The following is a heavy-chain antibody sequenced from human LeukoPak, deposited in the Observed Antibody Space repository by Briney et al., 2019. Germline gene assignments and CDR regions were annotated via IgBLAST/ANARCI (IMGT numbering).Heavy chain of an antibody. D-gene: IGHD3-16*02. J-gene: IGHJ3*02. V-gene: IGHV4-34*01. Sequence: SETLSLTCAVSGGSFSGYYWTWIRQPPGKGLEWIGEINHSGRTNYNPSLKSRVIMSVDTSKNQFSLKLSSVTAADTAVYYCARIVRLGELSLEAFDIWGQGTMVTVSS. CDR2: INHSGRT. CDR3: ARIVRLGELSLEAFDI. CDR1: GGSFSGYY.